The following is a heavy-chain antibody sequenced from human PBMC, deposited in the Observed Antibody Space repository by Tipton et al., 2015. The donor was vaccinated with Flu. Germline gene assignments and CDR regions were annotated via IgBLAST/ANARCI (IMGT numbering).Heavy chain of an antibody. CDR2: IYYSGST. D-gene: IGHD1-26*01. CDR3: ARHISVYSGSYSYYFDY. CDR1: GGSITGSSNF. Sequence: TLSLTCTVSGGSITGSSNFWGWIRQPPGKGLEWIGSIYYSGSTYYNPSLKSRVTISVDTSKNQFSLRLSSVTAADTAMYFCARHISVYSGSYSYYFDYWGQGTLVTVSS. J-gene: IGHJ4*02. V-gene: IGHV4-39*01.